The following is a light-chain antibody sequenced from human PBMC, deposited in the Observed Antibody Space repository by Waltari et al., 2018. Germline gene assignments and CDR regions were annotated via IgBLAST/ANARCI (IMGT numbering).Light chain of an antibody. CDR1: SGSVSTSFY. J-gene: IGLJ3*02. CDR3: VLYMDSGVWV. CDR2: STN. Sequence: QTVVTQEPSVSVSPGGTVTLTCALSSGSVSTSFYTSWYQQTPGQAPRTLIYSTNTRLFGVPIRVSGSILGNKAALTIAGAQADDEADYYCVLYMDSGVWVFGGGTKLTVL. V-gene: IGLV8-61*01.